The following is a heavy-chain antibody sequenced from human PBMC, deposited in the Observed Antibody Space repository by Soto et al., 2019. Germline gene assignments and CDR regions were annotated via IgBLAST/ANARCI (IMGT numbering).Heavy chain of an antibody. J-gene: IGHJ5*02. CDR3: VNEGRAGFKS. Sequence: QVHLVQSGAEMKKPGSSVTVSCKVSGGDLRNSGLSWVRQAPGQGLEWMGGIFPLLAMVDYSQKFQGRITIGSDQSTSTAYTALGSLRSEDTAVYYCVNEGRAGFKSWGQGTVVIVSS. CDR2: IFPLLAMV. V-gene: IGHV1-69*04. CDR1: GGDLRNSG. D-gene: IGHD1-1*01.